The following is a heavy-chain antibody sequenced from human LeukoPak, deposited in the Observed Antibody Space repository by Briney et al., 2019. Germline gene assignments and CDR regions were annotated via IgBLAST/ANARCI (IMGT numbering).Heavy chain of an antibody. CDR2: IIGSAVNT. J-gene: IGHJ4*02. CDR1: GLTVSSYG. Sequence: GESLRLSCGASGLTVSSYGMSWVRQAPGKGLEWVSTIIGSAVNTYYADSVKGRFTISRDDSKGTVYLQMNSLRAEDTAVYSCAKYTSGTSYRGLDQWGQGTLVTVSS. D-gene: IGHD3-10*01. V-gene: IGHV3-23*01. CDR3: AKYTSGTSYRGLDQ.